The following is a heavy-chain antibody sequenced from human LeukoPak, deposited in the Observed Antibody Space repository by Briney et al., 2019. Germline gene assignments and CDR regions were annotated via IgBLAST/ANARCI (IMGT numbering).Heavy chain of an antibody. Sequence: SETLSLTCTVSGYSISSGYFWGWMRQPPGKGLEWIGSIYHSVTTHYNPSLKSRVTISLDTSKNQFSLKLSSVTAADTAVYYCARDRYYYDSSARYFDYWGQGTLVTVSS. D-gene: IGHD3-22*01. CDR3: ARDRYYYDSSARYFDY. CDR2: IYHSVTT. J-gene: IGHJ4*02. CDR1: GYSISSGYF. V-gene: IGHV4-38-2*02.